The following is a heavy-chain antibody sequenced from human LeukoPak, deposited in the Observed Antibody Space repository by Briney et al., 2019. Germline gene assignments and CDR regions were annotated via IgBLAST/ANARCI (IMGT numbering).Heavy chain of an antibody. Sequence: NPSETLSLTCTVSGGSIHGFYWSWIRQPAGKGLEWIGRMTTTGSVNDNPSLRSRITMSLDTSTNEFSLTLSSVTAADTAIYYCARDESITWDPPFDHWGQGILVTVSS. J-gene: IGHJ4*02. CDR3: ARDESITWDPPFDH. V-gene: IGHV4-4*07. CDR2: MTTTGSV. D-gene: IGHD6-6*01. CDR1: GGSIHGFY.